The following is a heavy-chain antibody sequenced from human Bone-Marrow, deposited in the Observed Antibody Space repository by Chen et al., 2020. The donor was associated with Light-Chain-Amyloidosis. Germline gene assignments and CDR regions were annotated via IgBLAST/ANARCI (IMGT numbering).Heavy chain of an antibody. V-gene: IGHV3-23*01. CDR3: AKDGKGWLPDA. CDR2: ISPSGGRT. J-gene: IGHJ5*02. Sequence: EVQLLESGGGLVQPGGSLRLSCAASGFSFSNYAMSWVRQAPGKGLEWVSAISPSGGRTYYADSVKGRLTISRDNSENTLYLQRNSLRVEDTAVYYCAKDGKGWLPDAWGQGTLVTVSS. CDR1: GFSFSNYA. D-gene: IGHD3-22*01.